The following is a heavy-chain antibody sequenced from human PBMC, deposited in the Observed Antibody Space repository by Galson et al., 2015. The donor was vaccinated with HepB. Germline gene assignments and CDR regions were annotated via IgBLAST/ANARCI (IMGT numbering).Heavy chain of an antibody. CDR2: ISYDGSNK. CDR3: AKDGSQLKSAYYYYYGMDV. Sequence: SLRLSCAASGFTFSSYGMHWVRQAPGKGLEWVAVISYDGSNKYYADSVKGRFTISRDNSKNTLYLQMNSLRAEDTAVYYCAKDGSQLKSAYYYYYGMDVRGQGTPVTVSS. CDR1: GFTFSSYG. D-gene: IGHD2-2*01. V-gene: IGHV3-30*18. J-gene: IGHJ6*02.